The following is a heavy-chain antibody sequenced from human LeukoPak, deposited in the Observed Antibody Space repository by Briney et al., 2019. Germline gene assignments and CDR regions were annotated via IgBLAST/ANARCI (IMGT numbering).Heavy chain of an antibody. V-gene: IGHV3-33*01. CDR1: GFTFSRYG. J-gene: IGHJ4*02. CDR3: VRGDRYDISGSFLDY. CDR2: IWYDGGNK. D-gene: IGHD3-22*01. Sequence: PGGSLRLSCAVSGFTFSRYGMHRVRQAPGKGLEWVAVIWYDGGNKYYLDSVKGRFTISRDNAKNTLFLQMNSLRAEDTAVYYCVRGDRYDISGSFLDYWGQGTLVTVSS.